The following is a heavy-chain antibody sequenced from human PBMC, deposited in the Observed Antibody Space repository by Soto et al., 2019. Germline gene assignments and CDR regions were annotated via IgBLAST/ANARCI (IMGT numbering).Heavy chain of an antibody. CDR2: IYYSGST. V-gene: IGHV4-59*01. CDR1: GGSISSYY. Sequence: PSETLSLTCTVSGGSISSYYWSWIRQPPGKGLEWIGYIYYSGSTNYNPSLKSRVTISVDTSKNQFSLKLSSVTAADTAVYYCARLRVVPAASYYYYYHMDVWGKGTTVTVSS. D-gene: IGHD2-2*01. J-gene: IGHJ6*03. CDR3: ARLRVVPAASYYYYYHMDV.